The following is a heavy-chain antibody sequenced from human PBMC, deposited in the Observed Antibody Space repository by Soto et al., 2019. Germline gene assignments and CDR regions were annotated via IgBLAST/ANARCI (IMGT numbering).Heavy chain of an antibody. V-gene: IGHV4-59*01. CDR3: ARDTVLTGLFDL. CDR2: VYYTGTT. J-gene: IGHJ5*02. D-gene: IGHD4-17*01. Sequence: PSETLSLTCSVSGGSIGSNHWSWVRQPPGKGLEWIASVYYTGTTNYNPSLGSRVTISIDAPENQISLKLTSVTAADTAFYYCARDTVLTGLFDLWGQGTLVTVSS. CDR1: GGSIGSNH.